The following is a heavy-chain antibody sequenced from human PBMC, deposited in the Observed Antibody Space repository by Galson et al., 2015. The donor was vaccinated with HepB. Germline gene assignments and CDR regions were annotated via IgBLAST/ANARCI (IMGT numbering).Heavy chain of an antibody. D-gene: IGHD6-13*01. V-gene: IGHV1-18*04. CDR3: AREVIAAAGAFDY. J-gene: IGHJ4*02. CDR1: GYTLASYA. Sequence: SVKVSCKASGYTLASYAISWVRQAAGQGLEWMGWISAYNGNTNYAQKLQGRVTMTTDTSTSTAYMELRSLRSDDTAVYYCAREVIAAAGAFDYWGQGTLVTVSS. CDR2: ISAYNGNT.